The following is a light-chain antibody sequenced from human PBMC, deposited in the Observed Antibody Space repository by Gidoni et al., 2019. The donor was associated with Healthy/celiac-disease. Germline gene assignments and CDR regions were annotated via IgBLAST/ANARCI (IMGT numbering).Light chain of an antibody. CDR3: QQYGSSPLT. J-gene: IGKJ4*01. V-gene: IGKV3-20*01. CDR2: GAS. CDR1: QSVSSSY. Sequence: EIVLTQSPGTLSLSPGERATISCRASQSVSSSYLAWYQQKPGQAPRLLIYGASSRATGIPDRFSGSGSGTDFTLTISRLEPEDFVVYYCQQYGSSPLTFGGGTKLEIK.